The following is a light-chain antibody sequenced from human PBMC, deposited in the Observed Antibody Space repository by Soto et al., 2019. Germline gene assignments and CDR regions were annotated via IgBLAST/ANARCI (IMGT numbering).Light chain of an antibody. J-gene: IGLJ1*01. V-gene: IGLV2-8*01. CDR3: SSFAGSNNFPYV. CDR1: SSDVDAYDY. Sequence: QSVLTQPPSASGSPGQSVTISCTGTSSDVDAYDYVSWYQQHPSKAPKLMIYEINKRPSGVPDRFSGSKSGNTASLTVSGLQAEDEADYYCSSFAGSNNFPYVFGTGTKLTVL. CDR2: EIN.